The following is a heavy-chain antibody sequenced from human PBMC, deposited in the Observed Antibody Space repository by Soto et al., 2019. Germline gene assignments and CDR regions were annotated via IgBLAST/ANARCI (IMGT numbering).Heavy chain of an antibody. CDR3: TTQGFGGLHGLVDV. D-gene: IGHD3-10*01. V-gene: IGHV4-59*08. CDR1: HDSLNSINNHYSNHY. Sequence: SETLSLTCTGSHDSLNSINNHYSNHYFSWFRLSPGKGLEWIGYISNIGFTRYNPSLKSRVSISVDTSKNQFSLKLTSVTAADTAVYYCTTQGFGGLHGLVDVWGQGTTVT. J-gene: IGHJ6*02. CDR2: ISNIGFT.